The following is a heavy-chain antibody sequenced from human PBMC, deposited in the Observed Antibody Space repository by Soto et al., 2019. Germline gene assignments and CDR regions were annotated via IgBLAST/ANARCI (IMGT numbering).Heavy chain of an antibody. CDR1: GGSFSGYY. V-gene: IGHV4-34*01. Sequence: SETLSLTCAVYGGSFSGYYWSWIRQPPGKGLEWIGEINHSGSTNYNPSLKSRVTISVDTSKNQFSLKLSSVTAADTAVYYCATLYGGHYYYYGMDVWGQGTTVTVS. CDR2: INHSGST. D-gene: IGHD4-17*01. CDR3: ATLYGGHYYYYGMDV. J-gene: IGHJ6*02.